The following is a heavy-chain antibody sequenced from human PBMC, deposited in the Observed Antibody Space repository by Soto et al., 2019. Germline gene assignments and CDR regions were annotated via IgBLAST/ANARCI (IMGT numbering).Heavy chain of an antibody. V-gene: IGHV1-46*01. D-gene: IGHD3-9*01. Sequence: ASVKVSCKASGYTFTTYSMHWVRQTPGHGLEWMGVINPSGGRTSHAQKFQGRVTMTRDTSTSTVHMELSNLRSEDTAVYFCARDGGYDVLTGHYILLYYLDNWGLGTLVTVSS. CDR1: GYTFTTYS. J-gene: IGHJ4*02. CDR2: INPSGGRT. CDR3: ARDGGYDVLTGHYILLYYLDN.